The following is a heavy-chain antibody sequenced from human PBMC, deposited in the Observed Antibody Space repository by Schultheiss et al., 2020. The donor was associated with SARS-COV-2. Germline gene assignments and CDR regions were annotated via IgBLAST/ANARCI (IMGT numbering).Heavy chain of an antibody. CDR2: IWYDGSNK. D-gene: IGHD6-13*01. J-gene: IGHJ6*02. V-gene: IGHV3-33*01. CDR1: GFTFSSYG. Sequence: GGSLRLSCAASGFTFSSYGMHWVRQAPGKGLEWVAVIWYDGSNKYYADSVKGRFTISRDNSKNTLYLQMNSLRAEDTAVYYCARDLAAAGSYYYYGMDVWGQGTTVTVSS. CDR3: ARDLAAAGSYYYYGMDV.